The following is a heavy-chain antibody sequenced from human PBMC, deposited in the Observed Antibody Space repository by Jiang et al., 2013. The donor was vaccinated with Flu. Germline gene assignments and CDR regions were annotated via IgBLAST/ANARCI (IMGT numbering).Heavy chain of an antibody. J-gene: IGHJ4*02. CDR2: IIPILGIA. D-gene: IGHD2-2*01. Sequence: AISWVRQAPGQGLEWMGRIIPILGIANYAQKFQGRVTITADKSTSTAYMELSSLRSEDTAVYYCARGSTIVVVPAAMEGFDYWGQGTLVTVSS. CDR3: ARGSTIVVVPAAMEGFDY. V-gene: IGHV1-69*04. CDR1: A.